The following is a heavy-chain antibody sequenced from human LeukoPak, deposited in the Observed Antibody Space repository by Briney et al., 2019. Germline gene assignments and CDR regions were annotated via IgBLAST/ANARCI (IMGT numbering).Heavy chain of an antibody. V-gene: IGHV3-7*01. D-gene: IGHD2-8*01. CDR1: GFTFSNYW. J-gene: IGHJ2*01. CDR2: IKQDGSEE. Sequence: GGSLWLSCAASGFTFSNYWMTWVRQAPGKGLAWVANIKQDGSEEYYVYSVKGRFTISRDNAKNSLYLQMNSLRAEDTAVYYCARVVWSDYFDLWGRGTLVTVSS. CDR3: ARVVWSDYFDL.